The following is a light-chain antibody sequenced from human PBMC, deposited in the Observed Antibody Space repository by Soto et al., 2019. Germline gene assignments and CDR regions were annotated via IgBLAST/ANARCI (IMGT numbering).Light chain of an antibody. V-gene: IGLV2-23*02. J-gene: IGLJ3*02. CDR3: CSSIGGPIWV. Sequence: QSALTKPASVSGSPGQSITISCTGTSSDVGGYDRVSWYQHHPGKAPTLMIYEVNKRPSGVSYRFSGSKSGNTASLAISGLQAEDEADYYCCSSIGGPIWVFGGGTKLTVL. CDR2: EVN. CDR1: SSDVGGYDR.